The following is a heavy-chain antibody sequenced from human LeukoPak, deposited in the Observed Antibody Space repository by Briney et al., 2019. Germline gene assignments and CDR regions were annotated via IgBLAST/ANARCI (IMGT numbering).Heavy chain of an antibody. Sequence: GGSLRLSCAASGFTFSSYAMSWVRQAPGKGLEWVSVISDSGGSIYYADSVKGRFTISRDNSKNTLHLQMHSLRAEDTAVYYCAKDRSTLTERYFDSWGQGTLVSVFS. CDR1: GFTFSSYA. J-gene: IGHJ4*02. CDR2: ISDSGGSI. D-gene: IGHD2/OR15-2a*01. V-gene: IGHV3-23*01. CDR3: AKDRSTLTERYFDS.